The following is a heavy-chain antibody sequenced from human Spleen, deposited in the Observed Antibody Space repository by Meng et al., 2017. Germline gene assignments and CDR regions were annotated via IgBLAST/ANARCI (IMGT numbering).Heavy chain of an antibody. CDR1: GFSLSTSGVG. D-gene: IGHD3-9*01. J-gene: IGHJ4*01. Sequence: QITLKESGPTLVKSTQTLTLTCTFSGFSLSTSGVGVGWIRQPPGKAPEWLALIYWDDGKRYSPSLKTRLTISKDTSKNQVVLKMTNVDPVDTGTYFCAHTYDILTYFDYWGQGSLVTVSS. CDR3: AHTYDILTYFDY. V-gene: IGHV2-5*02. CDR2: IYWDDGK.